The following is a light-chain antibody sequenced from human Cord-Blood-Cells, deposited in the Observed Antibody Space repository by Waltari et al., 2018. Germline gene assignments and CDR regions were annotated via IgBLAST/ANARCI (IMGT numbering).Light chain of an antibody. Sequence: QSALTQPASVSGSPGQSVTISCTGTSSDVGGYNYVSWYQQHPGKAPKLMIYDVSKRPSGVPDRFSGSKSGNTASLTISGLQAEDEADYYCCSYEGSYVFGTGTKVTVL. CDR1: SSDVGGYNY. CDR3: CSYEGSYV. CDR2: DVS. V-gene: IGLV2-11*01. J-gene: IGLJ1*01.